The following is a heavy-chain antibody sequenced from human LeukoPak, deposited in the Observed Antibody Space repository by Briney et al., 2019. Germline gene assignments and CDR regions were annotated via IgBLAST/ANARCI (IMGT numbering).Heavy chain of an antibody. J-gene: IGHJ6*02. V-gene: IGHV1-69*04. CDR1: GGTFSSYA. CDR3: ARGAVYYGMDV. Sequence: SVKVSCKASGGTFSSYAISWVRQAPGQGLEWMGRTIPILGIANYAQKFQGRVTITADKSTSTAYMELSSLRSEDTAVYYCARGAVYYGMDVWGQGTTVTVSS. CDR2: TIPILGIA.